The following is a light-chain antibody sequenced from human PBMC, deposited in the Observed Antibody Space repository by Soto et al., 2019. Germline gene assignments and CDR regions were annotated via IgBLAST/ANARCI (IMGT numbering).Light chain of an antibody. CDR3: QQRSNWST. J-gene: IGKJ5*01. CDR2: EAS. CDR1: QSVSSY. Sequence: EIVLTQSPATLSLSPGERATLSCRASQSVSSYLAWYQQKPGQAPRLLIYEASNRATGIPARFSGSGSGTDFTLTISSLEPEDSAVYYCQQRSNWSTFGQRTRLEIK. V-gene: IGKV3-11*01.